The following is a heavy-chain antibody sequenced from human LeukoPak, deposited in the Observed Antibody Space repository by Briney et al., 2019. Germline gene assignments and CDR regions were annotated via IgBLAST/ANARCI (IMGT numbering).Heavy chain of an antibody. CDR2: IYYSGNT. J-gene: IGHJ4*02. V-gene: IGHV4-39*01. D-gene: IGHD2-2*02. CDR1: GGSISSNGYS. Sequence: PSETLSLTCTVSGGSISSNGYSWGWIRQPPGKGLEWIGNIYYSGNTYYNPSLKSRVTISVDTSNNQFSLKLSSVTATDTAIYYCARRGYCASASRYRVFDYWGQGTLVTVSS. CDR3: ARRGYCASASRYRVFDY.